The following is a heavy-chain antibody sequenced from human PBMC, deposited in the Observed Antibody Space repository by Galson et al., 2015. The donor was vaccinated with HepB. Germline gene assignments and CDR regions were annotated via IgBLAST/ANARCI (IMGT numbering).Heavy chain of an antibody. Sequence: SLRLSCAASGFTFDDYAMHWVRQAPGKGLEWVSGISWNSGSIGYADSVKGRFTISRDNAKNSLYLQMNSLRAEDTALYYCAKDKVPAAIGWFDPWGQGTLVTVSS. V-gene: IGHV3-9*01. CDR2: ISWNSGSI. CDR1: GFTFDDYA. J-gene: IGHJ5*02. CDR3: AKDKVPAAIGWFDP. D-gene: IGHD2-2*02.